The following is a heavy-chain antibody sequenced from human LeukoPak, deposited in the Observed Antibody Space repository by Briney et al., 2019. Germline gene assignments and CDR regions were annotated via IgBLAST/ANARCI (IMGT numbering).Heavy chain of an antibody. CDR1: GGTFSSYA. Sequence: SVKVSCKASGGTFSSYAISWVRQAPGQGLEWMGRIIPILGIANYAQKFQGRVTITADKSTSTAYMELSSLRSEDTAMYYCARVSAPGTSGWYFGYWGQGTLVTVSS. D-gene: IGHD6-19*01. V-gene: IGHV1-69*04. CDR3: ARVSAPGTSGWYFGY. J-gene: IGHJ4*02. CDR2: IIPILGIA.